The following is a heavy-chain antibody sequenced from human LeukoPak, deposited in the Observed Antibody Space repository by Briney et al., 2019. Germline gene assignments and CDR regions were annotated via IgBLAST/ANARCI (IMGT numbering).Heavy chain of an antibody. D-gene: IGHD3-10*01. CDR2: IYHNGGT. J-gene: IGHJ4*02. CDR3: ARDRSLAYSSVSYDY. Sequence: SDTLSLTCGVSGYSIRSGYHRGLIRQPPGKGVEWVGNIYHNGGTHYHPSLQSRVTITVDKSKNQFSLKVTSLNGADTAVYYWARDRSLAYSSVSYDYWGQKTLVSVSS. CDR1: GYSIRSGYH. V-gene: IGHV4-38-2*02.